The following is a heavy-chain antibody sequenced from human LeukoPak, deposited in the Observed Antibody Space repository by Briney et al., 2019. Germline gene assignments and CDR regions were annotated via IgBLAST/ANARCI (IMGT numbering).Heavy chain of an antibody. CDR1: GFTFSDYY. V-gene: IGHV3-11*01. CDR2: ISSSGSTR. Sequence: GGSLRLSCAASGFTFSDYYMSWIRQAPGKGLEWVSYISSSGSTRYYADSVKGRFTISRANAKNSLYLQMTSLRAEDTAVYYCARRAVTKVYYYYMDVWGKGTTVSVSS. D-gene: IGHD4-11*01. CDR3: ARRAVTKVYYYYMDV. J-gene: IGHJ6*03.